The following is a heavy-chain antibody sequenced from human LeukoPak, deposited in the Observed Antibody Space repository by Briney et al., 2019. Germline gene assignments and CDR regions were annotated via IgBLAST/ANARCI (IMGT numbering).Heavy chain of an antibody. CDR2: INHSGST. Sequence: SETLSLTCAVYGGSFSGYYWSWLRQPPGKGLEWIGEINHSGSTNYNPSLKSRVTISVDTSKNQFSLKLSSVTAADTAVYYCARGLDYYDSSGYHYWGQGTLVTVSS. D-gene: IGHD3-22*01. CDR3: ARGLDYYDSSGYHY. CDR1: GGSFSGYY. J-gene: IGHJ4*02. V-gene: IGHV4-34*01.